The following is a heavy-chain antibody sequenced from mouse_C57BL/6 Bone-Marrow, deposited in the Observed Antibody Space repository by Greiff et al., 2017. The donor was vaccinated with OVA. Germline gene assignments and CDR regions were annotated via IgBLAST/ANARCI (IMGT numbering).Heavy chain of an antibody. CDR2: IDPETGGT. CDR1: GYTFTDYE. V-gene: IGHV1-15*01. Sequence: VQLQQSGAELVRPGASVTLSCKASGYTFTDYEMHWVKQTPVHGLEWIGAIDPETGGTAYNQKFKGKALLTADKSSSTAYMELRSLTSEDSAVYYCTRGILIPYWGQGTTLTVSS. J-gene: IGHJ2*01. CDR3: TRGILIPY.